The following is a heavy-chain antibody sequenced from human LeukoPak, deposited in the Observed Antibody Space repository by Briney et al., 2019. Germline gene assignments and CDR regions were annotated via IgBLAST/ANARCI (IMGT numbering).Heavy chain of an antibody. CDR2: INTDGSST. CDR1: GFTFSSYG. Sequence: GGSLRLSCAASGFTFSSYGMHWVRQAPGKGLVWVSRINTDGSSTSYADSVKGRFTISRDNAKNTLYLQMNSLRAEDTAVYYCARDSVYSNPHDYWGQGTLVTVSS. D-gene: IGHD4-11*01. CDR3: ARDSVYSNPHDY. J-gene: IGHJ4*02. V-gene: IGHV3-74*01.